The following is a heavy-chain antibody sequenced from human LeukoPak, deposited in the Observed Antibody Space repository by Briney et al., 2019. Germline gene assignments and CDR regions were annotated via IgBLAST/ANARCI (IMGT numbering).Heavy chain of an antibody. Sequence: PGGSLRLSCAASGFTFSSYGMHWVRQAPSKGLEWVAVISYDGSNKYYADSVKGRFTISRDNSKNTLYLQMNSLRAEDTAVYYCAKAGIAVAGTAFDYWGQGTLVTVSS. V-gene: IGHV3-30*18. CDR1: GFTFSSYG. CDR2: ISYDGSNK. CDR3: AKAGIAVAGTAFDY. D-gene: IGHD6-19*01. J-gene: IGHJ4*02.